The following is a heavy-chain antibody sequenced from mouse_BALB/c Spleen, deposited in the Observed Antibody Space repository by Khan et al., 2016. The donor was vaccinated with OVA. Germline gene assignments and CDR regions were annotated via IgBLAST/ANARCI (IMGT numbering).Heavy chain of an antibody. CDR3: ARGRAY. Sequence: EVQLEVSGPGLVKPSQSLSLTCTVTGFSITSDYAWNWIRQFPGNKLEWMGYIHYRGSTCYIPSLQSRISITRDTSKNQFFQHLNTVTSEDTTTYYCARGRAYWGQGTLVTVSA. V-gene: IGHV3-2*02. J-gene: IGHJ3*01. CDR2: IHYRGST. D-gene: IGHD3-3*01. CDR1: GFSITSDYA.